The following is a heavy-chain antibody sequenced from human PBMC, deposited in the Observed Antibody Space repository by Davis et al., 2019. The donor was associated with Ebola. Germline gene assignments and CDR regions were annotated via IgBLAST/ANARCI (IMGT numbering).Heavy chain of an antibody. Sequence: GESLKISCAASGFTFSSYGMHWVRQAPGKGLEWVAVIWYDESNKYYADSVKGRFTISRDNSKNTLYLQMNSLRAEDTAVYYCARDDSGWYKGSAFDIWGQGTMVTVSS. CDR3: ARDDSGWYKGSAFDI. J-gene: IGHJ3*02. V-gene: IGHV3-33*01. CDR1: GFTFSSYG. CDR2: IWYDESNK. D-gene: IGHD6-19*01.